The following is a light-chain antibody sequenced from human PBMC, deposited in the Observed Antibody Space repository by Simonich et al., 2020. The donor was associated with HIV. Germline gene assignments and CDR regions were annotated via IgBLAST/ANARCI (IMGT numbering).Light chain of an antibody. CDR3: QQYNNWPPYT. Sequence: EIVLTQSPGTLSLSPGERPTPSCRASQTVSNNYLAWYQQKPGLAPRLLIYDASSRATGVPYRFSGSGSGTEFTLTISSLQSEDFAVYYCQQYNNWPPYTFGQGTKLEIK. CDR2: DAS. CDR1: QTVSNNY. V-gene: IGKV3D-15*01. J-gene: IGKJ2*01.